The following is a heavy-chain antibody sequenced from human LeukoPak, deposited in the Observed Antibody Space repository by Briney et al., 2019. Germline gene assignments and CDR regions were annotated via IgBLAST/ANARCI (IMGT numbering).Heavy chain of an antibody. V-gene: IGHV4-39*01. Sequence: SETLSLTCTVSGGSTSSGTDYWGWIRQPPGKGLEWIGSGNSRGNTYYNPSLQSRVTISIDTSKNHFSLKLTSVTAADTAVYYCARQGPGGYYDSSGYYVLYWYFDLWGRGTLVTVSS. CDR2: GNSRGNT. J-gene: IGHJ2*01. D-gene: IGHD3-22*01. CDR3: ARQGPGGYYDSSGYYVLYWYFDL. CDR1: GGSTSSGTDY.